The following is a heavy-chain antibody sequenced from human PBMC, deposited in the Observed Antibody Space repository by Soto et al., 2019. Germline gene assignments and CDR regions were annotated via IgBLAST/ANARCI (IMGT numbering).Heavy chain of an antibody. D-gene: IGHD2-2*01. Sequence: VSVKVDCKGFGYTFTIYGIRWVRQAPGQGLEWMGWISAYNGNTNYAQKLQGRVTMTTDTSTSTAYTELRSLRSDDTAVYYCARSDIVVVPAATPIDYWGQGTLVTVSS. J-gene: IGHJ4*02. CDR2: ISAYNGNT. CDR3: ARSDIVVVPAATPIDY. V-gene: IGHV1-18*01. CDR1: GYTFTIYG.